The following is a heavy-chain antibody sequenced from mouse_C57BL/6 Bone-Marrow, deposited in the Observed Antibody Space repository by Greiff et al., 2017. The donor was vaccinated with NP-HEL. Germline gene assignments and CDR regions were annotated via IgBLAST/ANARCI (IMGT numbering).Heavy chain of an antibody. Sequence: EVQLQQSGPELVKPGASVKISCKASGYSFTGYYMNWVKQSPEKSLEWIGVINPSTGGTTYNQKFKAKATLTVDKSSSTAYMQLKSLTSEDSAVYYCARGITTVVAKRYFDVWGTGTTVTVSS. J-gene: IGHJ1*03. V-gene: IGHV1-42*01. CDR3: ARGITTVVAKRYFDV. CDR2: INPSTGGT. D-gene: IGHD1-1*01. CDR1: GYSFTGYY.